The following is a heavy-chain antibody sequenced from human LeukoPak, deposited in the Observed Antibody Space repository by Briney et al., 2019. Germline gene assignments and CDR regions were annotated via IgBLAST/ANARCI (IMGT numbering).Heavy chain of an antibody. CDR3: ARGDYDSGGYSLDY. Sequence: ASVKVSCKASGGTFSSYAISWVRQAPGQGLEWMGRIIPILGIANYAQKFQGRVTITADKSTSTAYMELSSLRSEDAAVYYCARGDYDSGGYSLDYWGQGTLVTVSS. J-gene: IGHJ4*02. CDR2: IIPILGIA. CDR1: GGTFSSYA. V-gene: IGHV1-69*04. D-gene: IGHD3-22*01.